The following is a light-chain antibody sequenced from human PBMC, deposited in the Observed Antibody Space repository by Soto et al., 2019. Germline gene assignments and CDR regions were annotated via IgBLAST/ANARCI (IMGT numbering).Light chain of an antibody. Sequence: EMVMTQSPATLSVSPGGRATLSCRASQSISDTLAWYQQEPGQAPRLLIYGASTRDTGIPARFSGSGSGTECTLTISRLQSEDFEVDYCQQYNKWPRTFGQGTKVDI. CDR1: QSISDT. CDR2: GAS. CDR3: QQYNKWPRT. V-gene: IGKV3-15*01. J-gene: IGKJ1*01.